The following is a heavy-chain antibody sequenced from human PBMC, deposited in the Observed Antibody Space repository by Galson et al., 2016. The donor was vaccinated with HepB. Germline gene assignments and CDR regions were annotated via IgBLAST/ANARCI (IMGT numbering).Heavy chain of an antibody. V-gene: IGHV3-33*01. D-gene: IGHD2-2*01. J-gene: IGHJ6*02. Sequence: LRLSCAASGFTFSIYGMHWVRQAPGKGLEWVAVTWYDEINKYYADSVKGRFTISRDYSKNTLYLQMNSLRVDDTAVYYCARASQPYCSSTSCYAGYYHYYGMDVWGQGTLVTVSS. CDR2: TWYDEINK. CDR3: ARASQPYCSSTSCYAGYYHYYGMDV. CDR1: GFTFSIYG.